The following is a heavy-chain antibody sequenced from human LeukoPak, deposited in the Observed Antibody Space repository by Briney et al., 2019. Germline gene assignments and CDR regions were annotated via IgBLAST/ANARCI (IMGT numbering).Heavy chain of an antibody. D-gene: IGHD1-1*01. V-gene: IGHV3-53*01. J-gene: IGHJ4*02. CDR3: ARELGSTFDY. Sequence: GGSLRLSCTASGFTVSKNYMNWVRQAREKGLEWVSLISSGGTTHYADSVKGRFTISRDNSENTLYLQMNSLRAEDTAVYYCARELGSTFDYWGQGTLVTVSS. CDR2: ISSGGTT. CDR1: GFTVSKNY.